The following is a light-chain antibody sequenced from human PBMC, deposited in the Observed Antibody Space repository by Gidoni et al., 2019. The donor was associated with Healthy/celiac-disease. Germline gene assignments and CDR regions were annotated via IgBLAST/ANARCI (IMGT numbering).Light chain of an antibody. CDR3: QQSYTNSALT. CDR2: AAS. V-gene: IGKV1-39*01. J-gene: IGKJ4*01. CDR1: QSISSY. Sequence: DIQVNQSPSSLSASVGDRVTITCRASQSISSYLNWYQQKPGKAPKLLIYAASRLQSGVPSRFSGSGSGTDFTLTISSLQPEDFATYYCQQSYTNSALTFGGXTKLEIK.